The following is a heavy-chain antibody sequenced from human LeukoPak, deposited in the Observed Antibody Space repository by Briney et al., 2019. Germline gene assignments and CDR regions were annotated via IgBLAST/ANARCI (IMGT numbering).Heavy chain of an antibody. V-gene: IGHV6-1*01. CDR3: ARRLTQYDCFDP. D-gene: IGHD2-2*01. CDR2: IYYRSTWYN. CDR1: GDSFSSNSVT. Sequence: SQTLSLTCAISGDSFSSNSVTWNWIRQSPSRGLEWLGRIYYRSTWYNDCAVSVRGRITVNPDTSKNQFSLHLNSVTPEDTAVYYCARRLTQYDCFDPWGQGILVTVSS. J-gene: IGHJ5*02.